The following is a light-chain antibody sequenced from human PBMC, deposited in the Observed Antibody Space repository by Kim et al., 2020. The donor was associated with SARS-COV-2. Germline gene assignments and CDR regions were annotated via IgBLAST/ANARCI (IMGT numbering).Light chain of an antibody. J-gene: IGLJ2*01. CDR1: ITAFGPYHL. Sequence: HSFITSCPVPITAFGPYHLFSSYQHPPRKAPQLLIFSVARRPSGVPPRFFGSKSGSTATLTISGLQTDDEADYYCCSYTPTSTMLFGGGTQLTVL. CDR2: SVA. CDR3: CSYTPTSTML. V-gene: IGLV2-23*02.